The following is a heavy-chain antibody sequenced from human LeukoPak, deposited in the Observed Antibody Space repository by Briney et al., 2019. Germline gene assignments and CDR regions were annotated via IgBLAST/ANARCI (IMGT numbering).Heavy chain of an antibody. V-gene: IGHV3-7*01. CDR2: IKQDGNEK. J-gene: IGHJ4*02. D-gene: IGHD3-3*01. CDR3: TRDYRSTIFGIGTYYFDY. CDR1: GFTYSSYW. Sequence: GGSLRLSCAASGFTYSSYWMSWARQAPGEALEGVANIKQDGNEKYYVDSVKGRFTISRDNAKNSLYLQMNSLRAEDTAVYYCTRDYRSTIFGIGTYYFDYWGQGTLVTVSS.